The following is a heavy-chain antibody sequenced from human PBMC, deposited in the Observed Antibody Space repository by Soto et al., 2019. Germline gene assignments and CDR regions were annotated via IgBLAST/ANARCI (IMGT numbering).Heavy chain of an antibody. Sequence: QITLKESGRTLVKPTQTLTLICTFSGFSLSTTAEGVGWIRQPQGKALEWLALIYWDDDERYSPSLKSRLTITKDTSKNQVVLTMTNVDPVDTATYYCAHGSCSSADCYPNPYLDYWGQGILVTVSS. CDR2: IYWDDDE. CDR3: AHGSCSSADCYPNPYLDY. V-gene: IGHV2-5*02. J-gene: IGHJ4*02. D-gene: IGHD2-2*01. CDR1: GFSLSTTAEG.